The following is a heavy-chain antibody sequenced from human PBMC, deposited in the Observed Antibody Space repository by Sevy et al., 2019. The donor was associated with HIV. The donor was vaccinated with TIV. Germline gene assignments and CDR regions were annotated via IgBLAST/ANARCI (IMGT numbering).Heavy chain of an antibody. V-gene: IGHV3-30*04. CDR2: ISFDGDNK. J-gene: IGHJ6*02. CDR1: GFIFSNYG. D-gene: IGHD4-17*01. Sequence: QLGGSLRLSCAGSGFIFSNYGIHWVRQAPGKGLEWVAVISFDGDNKYYADSVKGRFTVSRDNSKNMVYLEMDGLNAEDTAVYYCARTVTTHYFYGMDVWGQGTTVTVSS. CDR3: ARTVTTHYFYGMDV.